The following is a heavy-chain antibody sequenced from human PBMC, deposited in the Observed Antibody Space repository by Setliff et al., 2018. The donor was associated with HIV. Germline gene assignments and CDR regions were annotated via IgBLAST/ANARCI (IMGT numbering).Heavy chain of an antibody. CDR3: ARAGVVVAATSYYYGMDV. J-gene: IGHJ6*02. V-gene: IGHV1-18*01. CDR1: GGTFSSYG. D-gene: IGHD2-15*01. CDR2: INTHGGYT. Sequence: ASVKVSCKASGGTFSSYGISWVRQAPGQGLEWMGWINTHGGYTNYAQNVQGRVTVTMDTSTSTAYMELSSLRSEDTAVYYCARAGVVVAATSYYYGMDVWGQGTTVTVSS.